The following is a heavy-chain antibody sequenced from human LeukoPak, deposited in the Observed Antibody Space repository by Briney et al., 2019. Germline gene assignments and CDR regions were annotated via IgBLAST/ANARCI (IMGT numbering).Heavy chain of an antibody. Sequence: SETLSLTCGIYGGSFSDNYWSCIRQPPGKGLEWIGEISHSGSTKYNPSLKSRVIISVDTSKNQFSLKVRSVTAADTAVYYCAASSTWGSGWFEPWGQGTPVTVSS. V-gene: IGHV4-34*01. D-gene: IGHD2-2*01. CDR3: AASSTWGSGWFEP. J-gene: IGHJ5*02. CDR1: GGSFSDNY. CDR2: ISHSGST.